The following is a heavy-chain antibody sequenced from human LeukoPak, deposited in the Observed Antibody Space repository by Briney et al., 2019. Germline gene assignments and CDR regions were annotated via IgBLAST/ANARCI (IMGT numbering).Heavy chain of an antibody. CDR1: GGSISSGGYY. V-gene: IGHV4-31*03. Sequence: KPSETLSLTCNISGGSISSGGYYWSWIRQHPGKGLEWIGYIYYSGSTYYNPSLKSRVTISVDTSKNQFSLKLSSVTAADTAVYYCARALGYCSSTSCQPSPFDYWGQGTLVTVSS. CDR3: ARALGYCSSTSCQPSPFDY. CDR2: IYYSGST. J-gene: IGHJ4*02. D-gene: IGHD2-2*01.